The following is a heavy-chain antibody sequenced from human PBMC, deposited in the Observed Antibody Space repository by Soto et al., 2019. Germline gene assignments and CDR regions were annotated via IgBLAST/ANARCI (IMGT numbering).Heavy chain of an antibody. CDR1: GYPFTSYG. D-gene: IGHD6-19*01. CDR2: ISPYSGAT. Sequence: QVQLVQSGPEVKKPAASVQVSCKASGYPFTSYGIVWVRQAPGQGLEWMGWISPYSGATRYTEKFQDRLTLTTDRSTSTAYMDLGSLTSDDTAVYFCARGPVAGSDFWGQGTLVIVSS. V-gene: IGHV1-18*01. J-gene: IGHJ4*02. CDR3: ARGPVAGSDF.